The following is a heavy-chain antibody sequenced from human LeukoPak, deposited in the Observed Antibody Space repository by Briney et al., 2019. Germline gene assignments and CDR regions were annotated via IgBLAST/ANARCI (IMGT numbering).Heavy chain of an antibody. Sequence: SETLSLTCAVYGGSFSGYYWSWIRQPPGKGLEWIGGINHSGSTNYSPSLKSRVTISVDTSKNQFSLKLSSVTAADTAVYYCASVRGYSSGWYASGFDPWGQGTLVTVSS. CDR1: GGSFSGYY. CDR2: INHSGST. D-gene: IGHD6-19*01. CDR3: ASVRGYSSGWYASGFDP. J-gene: IGHJ5*02. V-gene: IGHV4-34*01.